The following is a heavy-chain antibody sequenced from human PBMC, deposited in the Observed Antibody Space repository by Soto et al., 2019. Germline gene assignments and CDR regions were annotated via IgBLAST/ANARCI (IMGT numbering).Heavy chain of an antibody. V-gene: IGHV1-18*01. CDR1: GYTFTSYG. Sequence: GASVKVSCKASGYTFTSYGISWVRQAPGQGLEWMGWISAYNGNTNYAQKLQGRVTMTTDTSTSTANMELRSLRSDDTAVYYCARDTVLGYCSGGSCYDDAFDIWGQGTVVTVSS. D-gene: IGHD2-15*01. CDR3: ARDTVLGYCSGGSCYDDAFDI. CDR2: ISAYNGNT. J-gene: IGHJ3*02.